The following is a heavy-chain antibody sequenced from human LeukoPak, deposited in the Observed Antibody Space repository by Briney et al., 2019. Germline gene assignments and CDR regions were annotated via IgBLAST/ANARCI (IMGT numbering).Heavy chain of an antibody. V-gene: IGHV4-34*01. D-gene: IGHD2-2*01. Sequence: SETLSHTCAVYGGSFSGYYWSWIRQPPGKGLEWIGEINHSGSTNYNPSLKSRVTISVDTSKNQFSLKLSSVTAADTAVYYCARGGAYFFYQLPYNWFDPWGQGTLVTVSS. J-gene: IGHJ5*02. CDR2: INHSGST. CDR3: ARGGAYFFYQLPYNWFDP. CDR1: GGSFSGYY.